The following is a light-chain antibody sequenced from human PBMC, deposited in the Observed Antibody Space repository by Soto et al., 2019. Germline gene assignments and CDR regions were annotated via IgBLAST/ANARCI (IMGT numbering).Light chain of an antibody. Sequence: DIQMTQSPSSVSASVGDRVTITCRASQGINNWLAWYQQKTGKAPKLLIYTTSSLQSGVPSRFSGSGSGTDFTLTISSLQPEDSATYYCQQANSFPLTFGGGTKVEIK. J-gene: IGKJ4*01. CDR2: TTS. V-gene: IGKV1D-12*01. CDR1: QGINNW. CDR3: QQANSFPLT.